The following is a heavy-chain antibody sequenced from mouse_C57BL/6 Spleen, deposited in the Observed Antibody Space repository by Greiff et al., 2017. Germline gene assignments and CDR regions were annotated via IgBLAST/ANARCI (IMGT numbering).Heavy chain of an antibody. D-gene: IGHD2-2*01. CDR2: IYPGDGDT. J-gene: IGHJ3*01. V-gene: IGHV1-82*01. CDR3: ARGGYDAWFAY. Sequence: VQLMESGPELVKPGASVKISCKASGYAFSSSWMNWVKQRPGKGLEWIGRIYPGDGDTNSNGKFKGKATLTADKSSSTSYMQLSSLTSEDSAVYFCARGGYDAWFAYWGQGTLVTVSA. CDR1: GYAFSSSW.